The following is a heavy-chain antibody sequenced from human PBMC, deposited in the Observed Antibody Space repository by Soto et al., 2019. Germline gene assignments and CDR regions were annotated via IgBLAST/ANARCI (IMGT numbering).Heavy chain of an antibody. CDR2: IIPIFGTA. V-gene: IGHV1-69*06. J-gene: IGHJ6*04. Sequence: SVKVSCKASGGTFSSYAISWVRQAPGQGLEWMGGIIPIFGTANYAQKFQGRVTITADKSTSTAYMELSSLRSEDTAVYYCAGIGGRRSSWYYVMGVWGKGTTVTFST. CDR3: AGIGGRRSSWYYVMGV. CDR1: GGTFSSYA. D-gene: IGHD6-13*01.